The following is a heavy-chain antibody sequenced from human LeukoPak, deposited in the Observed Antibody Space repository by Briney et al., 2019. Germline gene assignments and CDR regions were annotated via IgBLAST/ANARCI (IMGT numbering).Heavy chain of an antibody. CDR3: ARDHSDTRGYYSGYMDV. V-gene: IGHV4-59*12. Sequence: SETLSLTCTVSGGSISSYYWSWIRQPPGKGLEWIGYIYYSGSTNYNPSLKSRVTISVDTSRDQFSLKLSSVTAADTAVYYCARDHSDTRGYYSGYMDVWGKGTTVTISS. CDR1: GGSISSYY. J-gene: IGHJ6*03. D-gene: IGHD3-3*01. CDR2: IYYSGST.